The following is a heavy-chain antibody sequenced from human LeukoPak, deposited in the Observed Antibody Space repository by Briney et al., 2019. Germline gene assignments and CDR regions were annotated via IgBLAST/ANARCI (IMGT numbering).Heavy chain of an antibody. Sequence: GESLRLSCAASGFTFSSYGMHWVRQAPGKGLEWVAVISYDGSNKYYADSVKGRFTISRDNSKNTLYLQTNSLRAEDTAVYYCASAYYYDSSGYNDWGQGTLVTVSS. D-gene: IGHD3-22*01. CDR3: ASAYYYDSSGYND. CDR2: ISYDGSNK. V-gene: IGHV3-30*03. J-gene: IGHJ4*02. CDR1: GFTFSSYG.